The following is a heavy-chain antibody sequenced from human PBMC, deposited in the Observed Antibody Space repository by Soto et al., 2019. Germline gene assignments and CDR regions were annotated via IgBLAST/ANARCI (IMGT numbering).Heavy chain of an antibody. D-gene: IGHD2-8*02. CDR3: ARRILKYYFDY. CDR1: GFSLSNARMG. V-gene: IGHV2-26*01. Sequence: SVPTLVNPTQTLTLTCTVSGFSLSNARMGVSWIRQPPGKALEWLAHIFSNGEKSYSTSLHSRLTISRDNLKSQVVLTMTNMDPVDTATYYCARRILKYYFDYWGQGTLVTVSS. J-gene: IGHJ4*02. CDR2: IFSNGEK.